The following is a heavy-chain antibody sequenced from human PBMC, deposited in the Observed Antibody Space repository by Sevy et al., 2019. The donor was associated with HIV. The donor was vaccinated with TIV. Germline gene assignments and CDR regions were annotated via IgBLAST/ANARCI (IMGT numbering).Heavy chain of an antibody. D-gene: IGHD1-1*01. CDR3: ARDPAGVLYFDY. CDR1: GFTFSSYS. J-gene: IGHJ4*02. Sequence: GGSLRLSYAASGFTFSSYSMNWVRQAPGKGLEWVSSISSSSSYIYYADSVKGRFTISRDNAKNSLYLQMNSLRAEDTAVYYCARDPAGVLYFDYWGQGTLVTVSS. V-gene: IGHV3-21*01. CDR2: ISSSSSYI.